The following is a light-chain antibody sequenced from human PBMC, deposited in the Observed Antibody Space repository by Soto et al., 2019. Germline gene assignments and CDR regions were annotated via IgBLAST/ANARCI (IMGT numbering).Light chain of an antibody. CDR3: QHYHITPPS. J-gene: IGKJ3*01. V-gene: IGKV4-1*01. CDR1: QSVLSSSDNKNR. Sequence: DIVMTQSPDSLAVSLGERATINCKSSQSVLSSSDNKNRLAWYQQKPGQPPKLLISWASTRESGVPDRFSGSGSGTDFSLTISSLQAEDVAVYYCQHYHITPPSFGPGTKVDIK. CDR2: WAS.